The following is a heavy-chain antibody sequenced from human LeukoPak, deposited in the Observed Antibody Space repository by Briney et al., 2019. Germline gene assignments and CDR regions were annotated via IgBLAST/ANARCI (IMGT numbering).Heavy chain of an antibody. Sequence: GGSLRLSCAASGFTFSSYWMSWVRQAPGKGLEWVANIKQDGSEKYYVDSVKGRFTISRDNAKNSLYLQMNSLRAEDTAVYYCARDHCNGGSCYSLPDAFDIWGQGTMVTVSS. J-gene: IGHJ3*02. D-gene: IGHD2-15*01. CDR2: IKQDGSEK. V-gene: IGHV3-7*01. CDR3: ARDHCNGGSCYSLPDAFDI. CDR1: GFTFSSYW.